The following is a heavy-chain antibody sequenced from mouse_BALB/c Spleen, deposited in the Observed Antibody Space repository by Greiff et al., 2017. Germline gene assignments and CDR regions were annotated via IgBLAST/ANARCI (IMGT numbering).Heavy chain of an antibody. Sequence: EVQVVESGPSLVKPSQTLSLTCSVTGDSITSGYWNWIRKFPGNKLEYMGYISYSGSTYYNPSLKSRISITRDTSKNQYYLQLNSVTTEDTATYYCASPLYYRYEGAMDYWGQGTSVTVSS. CDR1: GDSITSGY. CDR3: ASPLYYRYEGAMDY. D-gene: IGHD2-14*01. J-gene: IGHJ4*01. V-gene: IGHV3-8*02. CDR2: ISYSGST.